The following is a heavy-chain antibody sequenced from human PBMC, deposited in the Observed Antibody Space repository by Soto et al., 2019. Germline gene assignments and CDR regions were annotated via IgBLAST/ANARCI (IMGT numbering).Heavy chain of an antibody. V-gene: IGHV4-4*02. J-gene: IGHJ3*02. CDR1: GGSISSHNW. CDR3: AGEVVVPTAREGAFDI. Sequence: QVQLQESGPGLVKPSGTLSLTCAVSGGSISSHNWWNWVRQSPGKGLEWIGEIHHSGSTNYNPSLKRRVTVSVDKSKNQFSLTLSSVTAADTAVYYCAGEVVVPTAREGAFDIWGQGTMVTVSS. D-gene: IGHD2-2*01. CDR2: IHHSGST.